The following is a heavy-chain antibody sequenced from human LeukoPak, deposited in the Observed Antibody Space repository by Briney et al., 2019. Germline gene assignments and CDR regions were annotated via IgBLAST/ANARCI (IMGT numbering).Heavy chain of an antibody. CDR1: GYTFTGYY. J-gene: IGHJ5*02. V-gene: IGHV1-2*02. CDR3: ARGPTRSLRVVSWFDP. D-gene: IGHD4-23*01. CDR2: INPNSGDT. Sequence: ASVKVSCKASGYTFTGYYIHWVRQAPGQGLEWMGWINPNSGDTNYAQKFQGRVTMTRDTSISTAYMELSRLRSDDTAVYYCARGPTRSLRVVSWFDPWGQGTLVTVSS.